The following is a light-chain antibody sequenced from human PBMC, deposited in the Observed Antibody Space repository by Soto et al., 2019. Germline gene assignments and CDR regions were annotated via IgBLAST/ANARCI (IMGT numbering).Light chain of an antibody. CDR3: CSYAGSYTFL. J-gene: IGLJ2*01. Sequence: QSALTQPRSVSGSPGQSITISCTGTSSDVGGYNYVSWYQQHPGNAPKLMIYDVSKRPSGVPDRFSGSKSGNTASLTISGLQAEDEADYYCCSYAGSYTFLFGGGTKLTVL. CDR1: SSDVGGYNY. CDR2: DVS. V-gene: IGLV2-11*01.